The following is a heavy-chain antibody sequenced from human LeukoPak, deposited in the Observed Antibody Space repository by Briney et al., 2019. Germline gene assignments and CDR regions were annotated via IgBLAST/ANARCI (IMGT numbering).Heavy chain of an antibody. CDR3: ARALYDSSGYYSHFDY. Sequence: GGSLRLSCAASRFTFSSYSMNWVRQAPGKGLEWVSSISRSSSFIYYADSVKGRFTISRDNAKNSLYLQMNSLRAEDTAVYYCARALYDSSGYYSHFDYWGQGTLVTVSS. CDR1: RFTFSSYS. V-gene: IGHV3-21*01. CDR2: ISRSSSFI. D-gene: IGHD3-22*01. J-gene: IGHJ4*02.